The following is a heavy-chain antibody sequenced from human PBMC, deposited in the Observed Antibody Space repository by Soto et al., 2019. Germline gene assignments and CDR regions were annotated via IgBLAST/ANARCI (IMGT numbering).Heavy chain of an antibody. V-gene: IGHV3-23*01. CDR3: AIPFWSGPYPFDY. CDR1: GFTFSSYA. CDR2: ISGSGGST. J-gene: IGHJ4*02. D-gene: IGHD3-3*01. Sequence: EVQLLESGGGLVQPGGSLRLSCAASGFTFSSYAMSWVRQAPGKGLEWVSAISGSGGSTYYADSVKGRFTISRDNSKNTLYLQMNSLRAEDTAVYYCAIPFWSGPYPFDYWGQGTLVTVSS.